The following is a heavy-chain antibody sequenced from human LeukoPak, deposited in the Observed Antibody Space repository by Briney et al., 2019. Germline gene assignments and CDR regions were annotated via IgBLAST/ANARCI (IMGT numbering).Heavy chain of an antibody. CDR2: INSDGRST. CDR3: ARVESYGPIALDY. D-gene: IGHD3-16*01. J-gene: IGHJ4*02. Sequence: GGSLRLYCATSGFTFSSYWIHWVSQGPGKGLVWVSRINSDGRSTSYADSVKGRFTISRDNAKNTLYLQMNSLRAEDTAVYYCARVESYGPIALDYWRQGSLVTISS. V-gene: IGHV3-74*01. CDR1: GFTFSSYW.